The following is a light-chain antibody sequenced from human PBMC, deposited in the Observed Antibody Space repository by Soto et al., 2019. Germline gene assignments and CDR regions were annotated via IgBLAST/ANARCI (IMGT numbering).Light chain of an antibody. CDR3: QHRSDSYT. V-gene: IGKV3-11*01. J-gene: IGKJ2*01. CDR2: DAS. CDR1: RSVSNY. Sequence: EIVLTQSPATLSLSPGETATISCRASRSVSNYLAWYQQRPGQAPRLLIYDASNMAPGIPTRFSGSGSGTDFTLVSSSLEPEDLAVYYCQHRSDSYTFGQGTKLEIK.